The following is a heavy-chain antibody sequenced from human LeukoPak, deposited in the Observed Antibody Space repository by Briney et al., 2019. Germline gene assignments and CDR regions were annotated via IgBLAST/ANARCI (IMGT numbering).Heavy chain of an antibody. CDR2: INHSGST. Sequence: SETLSLTCAVYGGSFSGYYWSWIRQPPGKGLEWIGEINHSGSTNYNPSLKSRVTISVDTSKNQSSLKLSSVTAADTAVYYCARGVGYSSGWYRLGYWGQGTLVTVSS. CDR3: ARGVGYSSGWYRLGY. J-gene: IGHJ4*02. CDR1: GGSFSGYY. V-gene: IGHV4-34*01. D-gene: IGHD6-19*01.